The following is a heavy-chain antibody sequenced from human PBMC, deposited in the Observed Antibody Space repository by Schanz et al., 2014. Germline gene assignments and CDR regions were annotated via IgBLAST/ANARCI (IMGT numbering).Heavy chain of an antibody. J-gene: IGHJ3*02. CDR3: AREMLDIVATMDDDAFDI. V-gene: IGHV1-2*06. CDR1: GYTFTDYY. CDR2: INPNSGGT. Sequence: QVQLVQSGAEVKKPGASVKVSCKASGYTFTDYYMHWVRQAPGQGLEWMGRINPNSGGTNYAQKFQGRVTMTRDTSISTAYMKMSRLISDDTAVYYCAREMLDIVATMDDDAFDIWGQGTMVTVSS. D-gene: IGHD5-12*01.